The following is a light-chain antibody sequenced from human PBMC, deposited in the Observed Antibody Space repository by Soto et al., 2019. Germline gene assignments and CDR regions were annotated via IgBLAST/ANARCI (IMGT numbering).Light chain of an antibody. CDR2: GAS. CDR1: QSVGSSY. CDR3: HQYGRSPPWT. J-gene: IGKJ1*01. Sequence: EIVFTQSPGTLSLSPGERATLSCRASQSVGSSYLAWYQQKPGQAPRLLIYGASSRATGIPDRFSGSGSGTDFTLTISRLEPEDFAVYFCHQYGRSPPWTFGQGTKVDIK. V-gene: IGKV3-20*01.